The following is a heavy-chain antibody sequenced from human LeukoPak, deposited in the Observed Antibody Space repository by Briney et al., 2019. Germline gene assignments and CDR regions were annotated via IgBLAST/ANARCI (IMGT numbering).Heavy chain of an antibody. CDR1: GFTFSNAW. V-gene: IGHV3-15*01. CDR3: ATRYFGDH. D-gene: IGHD3-9*01. CDR2: IKSKSDGATT. Sequence: PGGSLRLSCAASGFTFSNAWMSWVRQAPGKGLEWLGRIKSKSDGATTDYAAPVKGRFTISRDDSKNTLYLQMNALKSEDTALYYCATRYFGDHWGQGTLVTVSS. J-gene: IGHJ4*02.